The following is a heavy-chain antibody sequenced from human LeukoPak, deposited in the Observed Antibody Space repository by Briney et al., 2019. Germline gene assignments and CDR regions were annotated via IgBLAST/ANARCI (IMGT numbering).Heavy chain of an antibody. CDR3: AGDPQYDSSGYPYYFDY. CDR1: GFTFSSYA. CDR2: IKQDGSEK. V-gene: IGHV3-7*01. Sequence: QPGRSLRLSCAASGFTFSSYAMHWVRQAPGKGLEWVANIKQDGSEKYYVDSVKGRFTISRDNAKNSLYLQMNSLRAEDTAVYYCAGDPQYDSSGYPYYFDYWGQGTLVTVSS. J-gene: IGHJ4*02. D-gene: IGHD3-22*01.